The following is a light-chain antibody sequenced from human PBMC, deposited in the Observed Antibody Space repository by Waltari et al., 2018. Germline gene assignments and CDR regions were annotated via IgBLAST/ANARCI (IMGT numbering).Light chain of an antibody. J-gene: IGKJ3*01. CDR2: AAS. CDR3: QQSHSTPFT. CDR1: QSISSY. V-gene: IGKV1-39*01. Sequence: DIQMTQSPSSLSASVGDRVTITCRASQSISSYLNWYQQNPGKAPKVLIYAASSLQRGVPSRFSGSGSGTDFTLTVSRLQPEDLATYYCQQSHSTPFTFGPGTKVDLK.